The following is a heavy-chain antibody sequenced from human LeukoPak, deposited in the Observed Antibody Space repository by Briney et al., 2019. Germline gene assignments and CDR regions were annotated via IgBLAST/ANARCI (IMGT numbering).Heavy chain of an antibody. CDR3: ASLGAPFEEGGYYFDY. Sequence: GASVKVSCKASGYTFTGYYMHWVRQAPGQGLEWMGWINPNSGGTNYAQKFQGRVTMTRDTSISTAYMELSRLRSDDTAVYYCASLGAPFEEGGYYFDYWGQGTLVTVS. V-gene: IGHV1-2*02. J-gene: IGHJ4*02. CDR1: GYTFTGYY. D-gene: IGHD3-22*01. CDR2: INPNSGGT.